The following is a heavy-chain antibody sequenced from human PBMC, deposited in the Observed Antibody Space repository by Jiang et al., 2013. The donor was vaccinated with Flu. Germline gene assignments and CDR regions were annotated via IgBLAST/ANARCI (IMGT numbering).Heavy chain of an antibody. V-gene: IGHV4-39*07. CDR2: IYYSGST. D-gene: IGHD2-2*01. Sequence: LLKPSETLSLTCTVSGGSISSSSYYWGWIRQPPGKGLEWIGSIYYSGSTYYNPSLKSRVTISIDTSKNQLSLKLTSVTAADTAVYYCARRIVTAAIGLWGQGTLVTVSS. CDR3: ARRIVTAAIGL. CDR1: GGSISSSSYY. J-gene: IGHJ4*02.